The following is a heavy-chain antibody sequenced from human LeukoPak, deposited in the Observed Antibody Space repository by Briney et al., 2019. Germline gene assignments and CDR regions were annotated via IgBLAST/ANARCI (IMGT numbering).Heavy chain of an antibody. Sequence: GGSLRLSGAASGFTFSSYAMHWVRQAPGKGLEGVAVISYDGSNKYYADSVTGRFTISRHNSKNTLYLQMNSLRAEDTAVYYCARACIAASLALDYWGQGTLVTVS. J-gene: IGHJ4*02. CDR1: GFTFSSYA. CDR2: ISYDGSNK. V-gene: IGHV3-30-3*01. CDR3: ARACIAASLALDY. D-gene: IGHD6-13*01.